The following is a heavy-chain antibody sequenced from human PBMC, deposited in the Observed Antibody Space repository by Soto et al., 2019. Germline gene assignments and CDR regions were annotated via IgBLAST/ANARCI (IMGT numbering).Heavy chain of an antibody. CDR1: GGSISSSSYY. CDR2: IYYSGYT. J-gene: IGHJ6*02. CDR3: ARHNGPLYVGYYYDMAV. D-gene: IGHD3-16*01. V-gene: IGHV4-39*01. Sequence: SETLSLTCTVSGGSISSSSYYWGWIRQPPGKGLEWIVSIYYSGYTYYNPSLKSRVTISVDTSKNQFSLKLSSVTAADTAVYYCARHNGPLYVGYYYDMAVWGQGNTVT.